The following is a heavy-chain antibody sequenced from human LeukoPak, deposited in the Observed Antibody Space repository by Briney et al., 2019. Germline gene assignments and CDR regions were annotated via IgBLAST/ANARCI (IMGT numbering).Heavy chain of an antibody. J-gene: IGHJ4*02. CDR3: ARQYSSGSKLWYDY. Sequence: SETLSLTCTVSGGSISSYYWSWIRQPPGKGLEWIGYIYYSGSTNYNPSLKSRVTISVDTSKNQFSLKLSSVTAADTAVYYCARQYSSGSKLWYDYWGQGTLVTVSS. CDR1: GGSISSYY. D-gene: IGHD6-19*01. CDR2: IYYSGST. V-gene: IGHV4-59*08.